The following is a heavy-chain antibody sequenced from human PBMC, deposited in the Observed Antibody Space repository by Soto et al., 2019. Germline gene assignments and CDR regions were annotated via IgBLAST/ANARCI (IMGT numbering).Heavy chain of an antibody. CDR2: IWYDGSNK. CDR1: GFTFSSYG. D-gene: IGHD3-22*01. J-gene: IGHJ3*02. V-gene: IGHV3-33*01. Sequence: QPGGSLRLSCAASGFTFSSYGMHWVRQAPGTGLEWVAVIWYDGSNKYYADSVKGRFTISRDNSKNTLYLQMNSLRAEDTAVYYCAREQQTVGASSGYYDAFDIWGQGTMVTVSS. CDR3: AREQQTVGASSGYYDAFDI.